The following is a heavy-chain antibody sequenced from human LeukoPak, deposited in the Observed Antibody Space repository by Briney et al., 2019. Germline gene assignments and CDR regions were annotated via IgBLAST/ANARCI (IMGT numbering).Heavy chain of an antibody. J-gene: IGHJ4*02. Sequence: GGSLRLSCAASGFTFSSYAMHWVRQAPGKGLEWVAFIRYDGSNKYYADSVKGRFTISRDNSKNTLYLRMNSLRAEDTAVYYCAKYGNSWSLDYWGQGTLVTVSS. CDR1: GFTFSSYA. CDR2: IRYDGSNK. D-gene: IGHD6-13*01. V-gene: IGHV3-30*02. CDR3: AKYGNSWSLDY.